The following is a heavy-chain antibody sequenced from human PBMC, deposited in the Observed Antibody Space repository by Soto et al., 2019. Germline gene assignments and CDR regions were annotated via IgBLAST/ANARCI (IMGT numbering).Heavy chain of an antibody. Sequence: GGSLRLSCAASGFTVSSNYMNWVRQAPGKGLEWVSVIYSGGSTYYTDSVKGRFTISRDNSKNTLYLQMNSLRAEDTAVYYCARDRCISTNCYDYYGMDVWGQGTTVTVSS. CDR3: ARDRCISTNCYDYYGMDV. CDR2: IYSGGST. V-gene: IGHV3-53*01. D-gene: IGHD2-2*01. CDR1: GFTVSSNY. J-gene: IGHJ6*02.